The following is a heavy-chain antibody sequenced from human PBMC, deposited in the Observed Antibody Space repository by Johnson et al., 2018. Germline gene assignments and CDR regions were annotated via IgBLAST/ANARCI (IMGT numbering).Heavy chain of an antibody. CDR2: ISYDGSNK. J-gene: IGHJ6*03. Sequence: QVQLVESGGGVVQPGRSLRLSCAASGFTFSNYGIHWVRQAPGKGLEWVAVISYDGSNKYYADSVKGRFPISSDNSKNTLYLQMNSLRAEDTAVYYCARHVIDGSFWSGYPYYYYYYYMDVWGKGTTVTVSS. CDR1: GFTFSNYG. D-gene: IGHD3-3*01. CDR3: ARHVIDGSFWSGYPYYYYYYYMDV. V-gene: IGHV3-30*03.